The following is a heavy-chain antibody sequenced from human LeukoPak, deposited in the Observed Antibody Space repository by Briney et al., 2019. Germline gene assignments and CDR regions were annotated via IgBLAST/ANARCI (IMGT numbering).Heavy chain of an antibody. V-gene: IGHV1-69*13. D-gene: IGHD1-26*01. Sequence: ASVKVSCKASGGTFSSYAISWVRQAPGQGLEWMGGIIPIFGTANYAQKFQGRVTITADESTSTAYMELSSLRSEDTAVYYCARGIVGATTGFFDYWGQGTLVTVSS. CDR3: ARGIVGATTGFFDY. CDR2: IIPIFGTA. CDR1: GGTFSSYA. J-gene: IGHJ4*02.